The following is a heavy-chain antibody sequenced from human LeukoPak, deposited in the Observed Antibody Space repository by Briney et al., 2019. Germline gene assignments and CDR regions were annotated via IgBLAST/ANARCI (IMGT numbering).Heavy chain of an antibody. CDR3: ARVFRPSLTVFIIRGAFDI. V-gene: IGHV3-53*01. J-gene: IGHJ3*02. Sequence: GGSLRLSCAASGFTVSSNYMTWVRQAPGKGLEWVSVIYDDGSTYYTDSVKGRFTISRDNSKNTLYLQMNSLRVEDTAVYYCARVFRPSLTVFIIRGAFDIWGQGTMVTVSS. D-gene: IGHD3-3*01. CDR1: GFTVSSNY. CDR2: IYDDGST.